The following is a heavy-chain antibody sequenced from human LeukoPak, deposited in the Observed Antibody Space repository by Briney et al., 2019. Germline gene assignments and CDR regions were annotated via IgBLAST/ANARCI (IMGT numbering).Heavy chain of an antibody. D-gene: IGHD3-3*01. CDR1: GGSISGYY. CDR2: VYYSGST. CDR3: ARHGERFLEWLFSPFDY. Sequence: SETLSLTCTVSGGSISGYYWSWIRQPPGKGLEWIGYVYYSGSTNYNPSLKSRVTISVDTSKNQFSLKLSSVTAADTAVYYCARHGERFLEWLFSPFDYWGQGTLVTVSS. J-gene: IGHJ4*02. V-gene: IGHV4-59*08.